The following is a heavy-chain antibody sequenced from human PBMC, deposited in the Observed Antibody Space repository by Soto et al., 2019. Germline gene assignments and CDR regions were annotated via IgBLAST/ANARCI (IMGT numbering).Heavy chain of an antibody. D-gene: IGHD6-19*01. V-gene: IGHV4-59*01. Sequence: QVQLQESGPGLVKPSETLSLTCTVSGGSISSYYWSWIRQPPGKGLEWIGYICYSGSTNYNPSLKSRVTISVDTSKNQFSLKLSSVTAADTAVYYCARLEYSSGWYRSGYWGQGTLVTVSS. CDR2: ICYSGST. J-gene: IGHJ4*02. CDR1: GGSISSYY. CDR3: ARLEYSSGWYRSGY.